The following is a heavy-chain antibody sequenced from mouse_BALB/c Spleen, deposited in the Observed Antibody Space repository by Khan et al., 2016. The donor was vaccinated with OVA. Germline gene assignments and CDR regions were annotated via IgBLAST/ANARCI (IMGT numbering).Heavy chain of an antibody. D-gene: IGHD1-2*01. CDR2: INPNNGGT. J-gene: IGHJ1*01. CDR1: GYTFTEYT. Sequence: EVQLQQSGPELVKPGASVKISCKTSGYTFTEYTMHWVKQSHGKSLEWIGRINPNNGGTSYNQKFKGKATLTVATSSTTAYMELRSLTSEDSAVYYCARRDYYAYFWFFDVWGAGTTVTVAS. CDR3: ARRDYYAYFWFFDV. V-gene: IGHV1-22*01.